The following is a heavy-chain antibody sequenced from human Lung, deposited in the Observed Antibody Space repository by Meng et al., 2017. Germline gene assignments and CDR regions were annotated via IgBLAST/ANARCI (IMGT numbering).Heavy chain of an antibody. V-gene: IGHV4-34*04. D-gene: IGHD4-11*01. J-gene: IGHJ4*02. CDR1: CGSFSDYD. CDR3: VRGPTTMAHDFDY. Sequence: QVQIMHWGEGLLKLSDILSLTCVVSCGSFSDYDWSWIRQPPGKGLEWIGEINHSGSTNNNPSHASRATISVDTSQNNLSMKLSSVTAADSAVYYCVRGPTTMAHDFDYWGQGTLVTVSS. CDR2: INHSGST.